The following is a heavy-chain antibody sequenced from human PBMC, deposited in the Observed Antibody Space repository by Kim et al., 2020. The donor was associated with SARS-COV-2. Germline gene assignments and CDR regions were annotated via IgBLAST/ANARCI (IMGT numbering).Heavy chain of an antibody. J-gene: IGHJ4*02. CDR3: ASLLMGY. Sequence: SGSTIYYADSVKGRFTITRDNAKNSLYLQMNSLRAEDTAVYYCASLLMGYWGQGTLVTVSS. V-gene: IGHV3-48*03. CDR2: SGSTI. D-gene: IGHD3-10*01.